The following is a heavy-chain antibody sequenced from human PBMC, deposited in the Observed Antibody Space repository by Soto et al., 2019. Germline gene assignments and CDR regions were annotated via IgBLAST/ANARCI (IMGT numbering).Heavy chain of an antibody. V-gene: IGHV1-69*06. Sequence: QVQLVQSGTVVQRRGSSVKVSCQASGGSFSSHGMAWVRQAPGQGLEWMGGIIPTFGTATYAPKFQGRVTIPADKSTNTAYMELSSLRSVQTYVYYCARERRAQYSDFWGQGTLINVSS. CDR2: IIPTFGTA. J-gene: IGHJ4*02. CDR3: ARERRAQYSDF. CDR1: GGSFSSHG. D-gene: IGHD2-15*01.